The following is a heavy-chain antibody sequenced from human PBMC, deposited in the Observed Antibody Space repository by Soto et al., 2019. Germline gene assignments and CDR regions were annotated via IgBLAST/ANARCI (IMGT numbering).Heavy chain of an antibody. CDR3: ARVPQQGYYYDTTMSGAFDI. V-gene: IGHV1-69*13. D-gene: IGHD3-22*01. Sequence: SLKVSCKATGETYSTYGSSWLRHAPGQGLEWLGGIIPIFGTTNYAQKFHGRVTSTADESTSTAYMDLSSLRFEDTAVYYCARVPQQGYYYDTTMSGAFDIWGQGTMVTVSS. J-gene: IGHJ3*02. CDR2: IIPIFGTT. CDR1: GETYSTYG.